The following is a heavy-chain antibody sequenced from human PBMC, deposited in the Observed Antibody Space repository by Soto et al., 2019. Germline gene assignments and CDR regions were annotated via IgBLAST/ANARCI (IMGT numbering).Heavy chain of an antibody. D-gene: IGHD6-19*01. CDR2: IYYSGST. CDR3: ARRGYSSGDTFDY. J-gene: IGHJ4*02. Sequence: QLQLQESGPGLVKPSETLSLTCTVSGGSISSSSYYWGWIRQPPGKGLEWIGSIYYSGSTYYNPSLTSRVTISVDTSKNQFSLKLSSVTAADTAVYYCARRGYSSGDTFDYWCQGTLVTVSS. V-gene: IGHV4-39*01. CDR1: GGSISSSSYY.